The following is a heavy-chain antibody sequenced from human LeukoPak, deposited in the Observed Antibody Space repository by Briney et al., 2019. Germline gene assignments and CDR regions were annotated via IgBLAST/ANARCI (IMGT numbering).Heavy chain of an antibody. CDR3: ARESPGSASAFEY. CDR1: GFTFSSYW. J-gene: IGHJ4*02. Sequence: GGSLRLSRSASGFTFSSYWMSWVRQAPGKGLEWVANINQDGSVKYHVDSVKGRFTISRDNARNSLYLQMNSLRAEDTAMFYCARESPGSASAFEYWGQGTLVTVSS. V-gene: IGHV3-7*01. CDR2: INQDGSVK. D-gene: IGHD6-25*01.